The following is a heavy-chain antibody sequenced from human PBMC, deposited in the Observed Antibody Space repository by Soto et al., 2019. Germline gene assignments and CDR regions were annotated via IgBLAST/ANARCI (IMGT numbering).Heavy chain of an antibody. Sequence: SQTLSLTCVISGDSVSSNSAGWNWIRQSPSRGLEWLGRTYYKSKWNNDYALPVKSRITINPDTSKNQFSLHLYSVTPEDTAVYYCTGITWFRGMDVWGQGTPVTVSS. J-gene: IGHJ6*02. CDR2: TYYKSKWNN. CDR1: GDSVSSNSAG. V-gene: IGHV6-1*01. CDR3: TGITWFRGMDV. D-gene: IGHD3-10*01.